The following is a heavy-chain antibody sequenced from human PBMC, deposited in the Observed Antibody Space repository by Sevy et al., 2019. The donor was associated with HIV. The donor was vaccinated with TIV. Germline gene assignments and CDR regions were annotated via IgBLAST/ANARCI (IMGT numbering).Heavy chain of an antibody. CDR1: GFTLSNYW. J-gene: IGHJ4*02. Sequence: GGSLRLSCAASGFTLSNYWISWVRQAPGKGLEWVANINQDGSQKYSVDSVKGRFTVSRDTAKNSVFLLMNSLRVEDTGVYYCVRAVGAAASYGGQGTLVTVSS. CDR3: VRAVGAAASY. CDR2: INQDGSQK. D-gene: IGHD6-25*01. V-gene: IGHV3-7*01.